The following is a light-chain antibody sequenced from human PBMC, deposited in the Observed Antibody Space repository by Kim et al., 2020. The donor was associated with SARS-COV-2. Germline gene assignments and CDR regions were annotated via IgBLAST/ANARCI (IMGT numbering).Light chain of an antibody. J-gene: IGKJ3*01. CDR3: QQFHSYPRT. CDR2: AAS. CDR1: QGINSA. V-gene: IGKV1-13*02. Sequence: AIHLTQSPSSLSASVGDRVTLTCRASQGINSALAWYQQKPGKVPKLLIYAASSLESGVPSRFSGSGSGTDFTLTINNLQPEDFATYYCQQFHSYPRTFGPGTKVDIK.